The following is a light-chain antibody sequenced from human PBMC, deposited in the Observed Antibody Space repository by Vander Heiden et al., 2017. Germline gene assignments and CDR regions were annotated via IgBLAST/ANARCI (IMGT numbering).Light chain of an antibody. CDR2: AAS. CDR1: QGISSY. Sequence: DIQLTQSPSFLSASVGDRVTITCRASQGISSYLAWYQQKPGKAPKLLIYAASTLQSAVPSRFSGSRSETEFTLTIISLQPEDFATYYCQQLNSYGRAFGQGTRLEIK. CDR3: QQLNSYGRA. J-gene: IGKJ5*01. V-gene: IGKV1-9*01.